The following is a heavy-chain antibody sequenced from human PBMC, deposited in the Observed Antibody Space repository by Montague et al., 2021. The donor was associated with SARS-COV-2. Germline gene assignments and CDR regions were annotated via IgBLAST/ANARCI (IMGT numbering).Heavy chain of an antibody. V-gene: IGHV4-59*12. J-gene: IGHJ4*02. D-gene: IGHD6-19*01. CDR1: GDSISRYY. CDR2: HYNSGST. Sequence: SETLSLTCTVSGDSISRYYWGWIRQPPGKGLEWMGYHYNSGSTNYSPTLKSRIAMSVDTSENQFSLKLFSVTAADTAVYYCARVVVDASGWYHFDSWGQGTLVTVSS. CDR3: ARVVVDASGWYHFDS.